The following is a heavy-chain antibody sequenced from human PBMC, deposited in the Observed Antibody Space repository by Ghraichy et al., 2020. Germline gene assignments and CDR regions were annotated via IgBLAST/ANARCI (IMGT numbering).Heavy chain of an antibody. CDR3: ARISMGGRDWFDP. Sequence: QTLSLTCTFSGFSLSTSGMCVSWIRQPPGKALEWLARIDWDDDKYYSTSLKTRLTISKDTSKNQVVLTMTNMDPVDTATYYCARISMGGRDWFDPWGQGTLVTVSS. V-gene: IGHV2-70*11. CDR1: GFSLSTSGMC. J-gene: IGHJ5*02. CDR2: IDWDDDK. D-gene: IGHD1-26*01.